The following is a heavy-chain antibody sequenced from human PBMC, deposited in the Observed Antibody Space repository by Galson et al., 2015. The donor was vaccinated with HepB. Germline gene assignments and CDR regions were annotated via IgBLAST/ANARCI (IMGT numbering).Heavy chain of an antibody. CDR3: AKGYCSA. D-gene: IGHD2-15*01. V-gene: IGHV3-23*01. Sequence: SLRLSCAASGFTFSSYAMTWVRQAPGKGLEWVSTISGSGPSTYYADSVKGRFTISRDKSKNTLYLQMNSLRAEDTAVYFCAKGYCSAWGQGTLVTVSS. CDR1: GFTFSSYA. CDR2: ISGSGPST. J-gene: IGHJ5*02.